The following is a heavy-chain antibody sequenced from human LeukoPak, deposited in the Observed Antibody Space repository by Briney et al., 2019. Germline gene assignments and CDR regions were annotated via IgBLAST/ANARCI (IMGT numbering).Heavy chain of an antibody. D-gene: IGHD3/OR15-3a*01. CDR3: ARQTGSGLFILP. CDR1: GVSISSSNSY. J-gene: IGHJ4*02. V-gene: IGHV4-39*01. Sequence: KSSETLSLTCTVSGVSISSSNSYWGWTRQPPGKGLERIGSIYYSGNTYYNASLKSQVSISIDTSKNQFSLRLTSVTAADTAVYYCARQTGSGLFILPGGQGTLVTVSS. CDR2: IYYSGNT.